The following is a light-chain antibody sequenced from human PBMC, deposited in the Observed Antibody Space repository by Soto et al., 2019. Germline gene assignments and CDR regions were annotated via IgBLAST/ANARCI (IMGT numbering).Light chain of an antibody. J-gene: IGKJ1*01. Sequence: EIVMTQSPATLSVSPGERATLSCRASQSVSSNLAWYQQKPGQAPRLLIYGASTRATGIPARFSGSGSGTAFTLTISSLQSEDFAVYYCQQRSNWPWTFGQGTKVEIK. CDR1: QSVSSN. V-gene: IGKV3-15*01. CDR2: GAS. CDR3: QQRSNWPWT.